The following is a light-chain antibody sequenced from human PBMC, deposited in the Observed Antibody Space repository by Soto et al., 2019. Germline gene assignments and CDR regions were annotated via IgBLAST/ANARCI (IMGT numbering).Light chain of an antibody. CDR1: SSDVGGYNY. CDR3: ISYTSSSTLYV. Sequence: QSALTQPASVSGSPGQSITISCTGTSSDVGGYNYVSWYQHHPGKAPQVMIFEVSNRPSGVSIRFSGSKSGNTASLTISGLQAEDEADYYCISYTSSSTLYVFGTGTKVTVL. CDR2: EVS. V-gene: IGLV2-14*01. J-gene: IGLJ1*01.